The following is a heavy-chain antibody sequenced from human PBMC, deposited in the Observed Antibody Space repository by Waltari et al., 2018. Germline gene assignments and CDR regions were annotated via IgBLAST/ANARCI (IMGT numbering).Heavy chain of an antibody. V-gene: IGHV3-64*01. CDR3: ARDKVGSADY. CDR2: ITRNGDTT. J-gene: IGHJ4*02. D-gene: IGHD1-26*01. Sequence: EVQLVGSGGGLVQPGGSLRPSCAASGFHCSPCPCPWVRQAPGKGLEYVSSITRNGDTTYYANSVTGRFTISRDNSKNTLYLQMGSLRVDDMAVYYCARDKVGSADYWGQGTLVTVSS. CDR1: GFHCSPCP.